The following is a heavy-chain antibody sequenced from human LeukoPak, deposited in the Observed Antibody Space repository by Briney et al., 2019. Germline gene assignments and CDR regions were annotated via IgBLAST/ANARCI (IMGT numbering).Heavy chain of an antibody. V-gene: IGHV3-33*08. Sequence: GGSLRLSCAAAGFTFDDYGMQWVRQAPGEGLEWVAVIWYDGSNKYYADSVKGRFTISRDNSKNTLYLQMNSLRAEDTAVYYCARGSDCSSTSCYAFVYWGQGTLVTVSS. CDR1: GFTFDDYG. CDR3: ARGSDCSSTSCYAFVY. CDR2: IWYDGSNK. D-gene: IGHD2-2*01. J-gene: IGHJ4*02.